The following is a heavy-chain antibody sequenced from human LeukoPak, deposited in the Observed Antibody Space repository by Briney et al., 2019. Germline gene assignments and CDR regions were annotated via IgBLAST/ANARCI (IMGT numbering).Heavy chain of an antibody. CDR2: ANSGGGA. Sequence: SETLSLTCAVSGYSVSSGYHWGWIRQPPGKGLEWIASANSGGGASYSPSLKSRATISLDRSNNHFSLELGSVTAADTAVYYCARDVGGGTSDYWGQGTLVTVSS. D-gene: IGHD4-23*01. J-gene: IGHJ4*02. CDR1: GYSVSSGYH. V-gene: IGHV4-38-2*02. CDR3: ARDVGGGTSDY.